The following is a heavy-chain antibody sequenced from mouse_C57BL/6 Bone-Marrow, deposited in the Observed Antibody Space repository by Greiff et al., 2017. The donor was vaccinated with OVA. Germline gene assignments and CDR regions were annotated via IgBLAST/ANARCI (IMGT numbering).Heavy chain of an antibody. D-gene: IGHD2-5*01. CDR1: GYTFTSYG. V-gene: IGHV1-81*01. J-gene: IGHJ3*01. CDR2: IYPRSGNT. Sequence: QVQLQQSGAELARPGASVKLSCKASGYTFTSYGISWVKQRTGQGLEWIGEIYPRSGNTYYNEKFKGKATLTVDTSSSTAYMQLSSLTSEDSAVYFCAREDYSNPWFAYWGQGTLVTVSA. CDR3: AREDYSNPWFAY.